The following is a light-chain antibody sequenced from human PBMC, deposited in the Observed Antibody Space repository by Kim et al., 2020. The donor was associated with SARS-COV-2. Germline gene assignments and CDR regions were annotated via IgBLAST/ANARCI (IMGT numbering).Light chain of an antibody. CDR1: QSVSSY. CDR3: QQRGAWPLT. V-gene: IGKV3-11*01. J-gene: IGKJ4*01. CDR2: EAS. Sequence: LSPGERATVSCRASQSVSSYLAWYQQKPGQAPRLLIYEASNRATGIPDRFSGSGSGTDCTLTISSLEPEDFAVYYCQQRGAWPLTFGGGTKVDIK.